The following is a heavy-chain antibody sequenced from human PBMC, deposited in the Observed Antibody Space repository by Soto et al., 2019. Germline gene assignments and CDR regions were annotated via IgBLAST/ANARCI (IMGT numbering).Heavy chain of an antibody. V-gene: IGHV3-30*18. J-gene: IGHJ6*02. Sequence: QVQLVESGGGMIQPGKSLRLSCVASGFTFSNFGMHWVRQAPGKGLEWVAGISYDGRSESYVDSVRGRFTLSRDNSKNTLSLQIISLRPEDTGVYYCEKDLDVVMVLSATRGLDVWGQGTTVTVSS. CDR1: GFTFSNFG. CDR2: ISYDGRSE. CDR3: EKDLDVVMVLSATRGLDV. D-gene: IGHD2-15*01.